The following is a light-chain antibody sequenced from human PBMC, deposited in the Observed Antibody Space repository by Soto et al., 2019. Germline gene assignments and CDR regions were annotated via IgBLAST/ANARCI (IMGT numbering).Light chain of an antibody. J-gene: IGLJ1*01. CDR2: DNN. CDR3: QSYDTRLSEV. CDR1: RSNIGSGYA. V-gene: IGLV1-40*01. Sequence: QAVVTQPPSVSGAPGQRITISCTGSRSNIGSGYAVHWYQQLPATAPKLLIYDNNNRPSGVPDRFSGSKSGTSASLAITGLQSEDEADYFCQSYDTRLSEVFGTGTKVTVL.